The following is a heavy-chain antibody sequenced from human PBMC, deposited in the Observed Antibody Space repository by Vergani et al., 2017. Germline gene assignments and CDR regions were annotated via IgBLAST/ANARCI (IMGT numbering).Heavy chain of an antibody. Sequence: EVQLVESGGGLVKPGGSLRLSCAASGFTFSSYSMNWVRQAPGKGLEWVSYISSSGSTIYYADSVKGRFTISRDNAKNSLYLQMNSLRAEDTAVYYCARALLLWFGEFSSGMDVWGQGTTVTVSS. CDR3: ARALLLWFGEFSSGMDV. V-gene: IGHV3-21*05. D-gene: IGHD3-10*01. J-gene: IGHJ6*02. CDR2: ISSSGSTI. CDR1: GFTFSSYS.